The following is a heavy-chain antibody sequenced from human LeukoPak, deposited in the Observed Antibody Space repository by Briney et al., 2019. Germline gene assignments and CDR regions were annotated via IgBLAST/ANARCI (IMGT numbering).Heavy chain of an antibody. Sequence: XGGSLRLSCAASGFTFSSYWMHWVRQAPGKGLVWVSHINNGGSTPNYADSVKGRFTVSRDNAKNTLSLQMNSLRAEDTAVYYCARDTQYGLDVWGQGTTVTVSS. CDR1: GFTFSSYW. CDR2: INNGGSTP. CDR3: ARDTQYGLDV. V-gene: IGHV3-74*01. J-gene: IGHJ6*02.